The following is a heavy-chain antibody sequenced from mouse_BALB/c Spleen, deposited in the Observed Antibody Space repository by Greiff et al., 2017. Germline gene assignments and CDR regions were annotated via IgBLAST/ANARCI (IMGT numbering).Heavy chain of an antibody. CDR3: ARDRGNYQAWFAY. Sequence: EVQRVESGPGLVKPSQSLSLTCSVTGYSITSGYYWNWIRQFPGNKLEWMGYISYDGSNNYNPSLKNRISITRDTSKNQCFLKLNSVTTEDTATYYCARDRGNYQAWFAYWGQGTLVTVSA. J-gene: IGHJ3*01. D-gene: IGHD2-1*01. CDR1: GYSITSGYY. V-gene: IGHV3-6*02. CDR2: ISYDGSN.